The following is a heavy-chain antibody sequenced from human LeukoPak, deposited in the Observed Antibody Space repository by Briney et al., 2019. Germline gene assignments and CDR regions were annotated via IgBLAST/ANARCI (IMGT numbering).Heavy chain of an antibody. CDR1: GDSITSDY. V-gene: IGHV4-59*08. J-gene: IGHJ4*02. Sequence: PSETLSLTCTVSGDSITSDYWSWLRQPPGKGLAWIGFINYRGTTSYNPSLTSRVAISRDMSKNQFALNLSSVSAADTAVYYCARYRDGDRDISLDIWGQGTLVTVSS. D-gene: IGHD4-17*01. CDR3: ARYRDGDRDISLDI. CDR2: INYRGTT.